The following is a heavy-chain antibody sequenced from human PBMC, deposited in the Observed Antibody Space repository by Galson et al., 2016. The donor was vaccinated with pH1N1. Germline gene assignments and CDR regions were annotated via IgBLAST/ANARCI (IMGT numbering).Heavy chain of an antibody. CDR1: GFTFKNYV. D-gene: IGHD7-27*01. V-gene: IGHV3-23*01. J-gene: IGHJ3*01. CDR3: AKDRSGDFFHFPFDAFGV. Sequence: SLRLSCATSGFTFKNYVMSWVRQAPGKGLEWVSVISGRGGNTYYADSVKGRFTISRDNFKNTLYLEMNTLKDDDTAVYYCAKDRSGDFFHFPFDAFGVWGQGTMVSVSA. CDR2: ISGRGGNT.